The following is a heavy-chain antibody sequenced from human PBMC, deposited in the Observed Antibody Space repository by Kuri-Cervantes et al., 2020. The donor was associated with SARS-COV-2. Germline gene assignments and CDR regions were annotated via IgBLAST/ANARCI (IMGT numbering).Heavy chain of an antibody. CDR2: ISGGST. Sequence: GGSLRLSCAASGFTVSSNEMSWVRQAPGKGLEWVSSISGGSTYYADSRKGRFTISRDNSKNTLHLQMNSLRAEDTAVYYCARDWGAIFGVATQFDYWGQGTLVTVSS. V-gene: IGHV3-38-3*01. CDR1: GFTVSSNE. D-gene: IGHD3-3*01. CDR3: ARDWGAIFGVATQFDY. J-gene: IGHJ4*02.